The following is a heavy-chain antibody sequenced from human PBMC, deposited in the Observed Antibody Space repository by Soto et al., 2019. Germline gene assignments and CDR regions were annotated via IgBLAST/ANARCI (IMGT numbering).Heavy chain of an antibody. Sequence: GGSLRLSCAASGFTFSDHYMDWVRQAPGKGLEWVGRIRNKANGYSTEYAASVKGRFTISRDDSQNSLYLQMNCLKTEDTAVFYCARGHCTGGSCYSGFSWGQGTTVTVSS. CDR3: ARGHCTGGSCYSGFS. CDR1: GFTFSDHY. V-gene: IGHV3-72*01. D-gene: IGHD2-15*01. J-gene: IGHJ5*02. CDR2: IRNKANGYST.